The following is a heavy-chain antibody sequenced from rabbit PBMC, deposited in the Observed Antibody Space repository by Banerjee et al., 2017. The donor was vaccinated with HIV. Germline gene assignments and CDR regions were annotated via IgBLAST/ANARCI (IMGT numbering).Heavy chain of an antibody. CDR2: ISTGSSGSA. J-gene: IGHJ4*01. D-gene: IGHD4-2*01. Sequence: VEDGGDLVKPGASLPITCKAAGFSISSSYYMCCGRQAPGRGLEWIGCISTGSSGSAWYASWAKCRFSINKPSSTTVTLQTTMLPAAATATYSCANDDAGVDGNKYAFTLWGPGTLVTVS. CDR3: ANDDAGVDGNKYAFTL. CDR1: GFSISSSYY. V-gene: IGHV1S40*01.